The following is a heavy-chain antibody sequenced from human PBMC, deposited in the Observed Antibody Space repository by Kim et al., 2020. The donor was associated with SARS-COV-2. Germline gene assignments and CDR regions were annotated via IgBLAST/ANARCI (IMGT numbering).Heavy chain of an antibody. J-gene: IGHJ4*02. Sequence: SETLSLTCTVSGGSISSGGYYWSWIRQHPGKGLEWIGYIYYSGSTYYNPSLKSRVTISVDTSKNQFSLKLSSVTAADTAVYYCARVFRQYYFDYWGQGTLVTVSS. V-gene: IGHV4-31*03. CDR3: ARVFRQYYFDY. D-gene: IGHD3-10*01. CDR2: IYYSGST. CDR1: GGSISSGGYY.